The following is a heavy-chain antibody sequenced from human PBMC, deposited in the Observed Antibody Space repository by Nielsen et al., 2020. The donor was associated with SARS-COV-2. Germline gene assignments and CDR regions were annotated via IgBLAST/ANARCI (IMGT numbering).Heavy chain of an antibody. CDR3: AKEEGDY. Sequence: SLKISCAASGFTFDDYAMHWVRQAPGKGLERVSGISWNSGSIGYADSVKGRFTISRDNAKNSLYLQMNSLRAEDTALYYCAKEEGDYWGQGTLVTVSS. CDR2: ISWNSGSI. CDR1: GFTFDDYA. J-gene: IGHJ4*02. V-gene: IGHV3-9*01.